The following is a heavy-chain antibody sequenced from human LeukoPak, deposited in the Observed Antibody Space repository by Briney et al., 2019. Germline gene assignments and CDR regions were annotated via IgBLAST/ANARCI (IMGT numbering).Heavy chain of an antibody. CDR2: INPNSGGT. CDR1: GYTFTGYY. D-gene: IGHD1-26*01. V-gene: IGHV1-2*02. CDR3: AREGGSYEDAFDI. Sequence: EASVKVSCKASGYTFTGYYMHWVRQAPGQGLEWMGWINPNSGGTNYAQKFQGRVTMTRDTSISTAYMELSRLRSDDTAVYYCAREGGSYEDAFDIWGQGTMVTVSS. J-gene: IGHJ3*02.